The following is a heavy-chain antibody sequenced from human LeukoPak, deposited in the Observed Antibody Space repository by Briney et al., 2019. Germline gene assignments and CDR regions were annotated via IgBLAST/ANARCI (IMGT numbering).Heavy chain of an antibody. J-gene: IGHJ4*02. V-gene: IGHV4-39*01. CDR3: ANSDYDILTGYRYYFDY. Sequence: SETLSPTCTVSGGSISSSSYYWGWIRQPPGKGLEWIGSIYYSGSTYYNPSLKSRVTISVDTSKNQFSLKLSSVTAADTAVYYCANSDYDILTGYRYYFDYWGQGTLVTVSS. CDR2: IYYSGST. D-gene: IGHD3-9*01. CDR1: GGSISSSSYY.